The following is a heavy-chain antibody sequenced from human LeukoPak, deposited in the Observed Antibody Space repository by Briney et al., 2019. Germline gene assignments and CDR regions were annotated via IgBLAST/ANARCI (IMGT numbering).Heavy chain of an antibody. D-gene: IGHD5-24*01. Sequence: SETLSLTCAVYGVSFSGYYWSWIRQPPGEGLEWVGEINHSGSTNYNPSLKSRVTISVDTSKNQFSLKLSSVTAADTAVYSCARRVELATTDNWFDPWGQGTLVTVSS. CDR1: GVSFSGYY. J-gene: IGHJ5*02. V-gene: IGHV4-34*01. CDR3: ARRVELATTDNWFDP. CDR2: INHSGST.